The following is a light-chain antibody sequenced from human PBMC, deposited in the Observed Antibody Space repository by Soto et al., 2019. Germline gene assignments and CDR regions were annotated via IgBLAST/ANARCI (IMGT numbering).Light chain of an antibody. CDR3: QQRSNWPGT. V-gene: IGKV3-11*01. CDR2: DAS. CDR1: QSVSSY. Sequence: EIMLTQSPATLSLSPGERATLSCRASQSVSSYLAWYQQKPGQAPRLLIYDASNRATGIPARFSGSESGTDFTLTISSLEPKDFAVYYCQQRSNWPGTFGQGTKVEIK. J-gene: IGKJ1*01.